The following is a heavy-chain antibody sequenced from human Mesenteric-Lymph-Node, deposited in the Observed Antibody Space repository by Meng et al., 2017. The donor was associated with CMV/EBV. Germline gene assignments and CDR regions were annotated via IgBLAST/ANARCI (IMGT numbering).Heavy chain of an antibody. CDR3: ATEASAGGIDY. D-gene: IGHD6-13*01. Sequence: SCKSSGYLFTGYYLRWVRQAPGQGLEWVGRINPNSGGTDYAQNFQGRVTMTRDTSITTAYMELSSLRSDDTAVYYCATEASAGGIDYWGQGTLVTVSS. CDR1: GYLFTGYY. V-gene: IGHV1-2*06. CDR2: INPNSGGT. J-gene: IGHJ4*02.